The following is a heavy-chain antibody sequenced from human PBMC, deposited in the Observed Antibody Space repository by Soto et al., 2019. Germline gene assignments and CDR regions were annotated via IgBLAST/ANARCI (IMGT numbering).Heavy chain of an antibody. J-gene: IGHJ4*02. CDR2: VGGDNGYT. D-gene: IGHD6-19*01. Sequence: QVQLVQSGTEEKKPGASVKVSCKASGYTFSTYAMHWVRQAPGQRLEWMGWVGGDNGYTRYSQKFQGRVTMTRDTSASTAYMELSSLGSEDPAVYYCVAVDYGDYWGQGPLVSVSS. CDR3: VAVDYGDY. V-gene: IGHV1-3*05. CDR1: GYTFSTYA.